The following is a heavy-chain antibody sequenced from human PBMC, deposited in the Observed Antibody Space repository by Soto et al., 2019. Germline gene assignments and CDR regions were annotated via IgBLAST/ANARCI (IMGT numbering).Heavy chain of an antibody. J-gene: IGHJ3*02. CDR3: ARMISMVRGVTGAFDI. CDR2: IWYDGSNK. D-gene: IGHD3-10*01. V-gene: IGHV3-33*01. CDR1: GFTFSSYG. Sequence: GGSLRLSCAASGFTFSSYGMHWVRQAPGKGLEWVAVIWYDGSNKYYADSVKGRFTISRDNSKNTLYLQMNSLRAEDTAVYYCARMISMVRGVTGAFDIWGQGTMVTVSS.